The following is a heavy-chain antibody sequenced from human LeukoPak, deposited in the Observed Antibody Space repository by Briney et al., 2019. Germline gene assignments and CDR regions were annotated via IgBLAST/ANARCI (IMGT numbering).Heavy chain of an antibody. CDR3: ARFANAITMIVVVPTDNNYYYGMDV. J-gene: IGHJ6*02. Sequence: ASVTVSCKASGYTFTSYGISWVRQAPGQGLEWMGWISAYNGNTNYAQKLQGRVTITTDTSTSTAYMELRSLRSDDTAVYYCARFANAITMIVVVPTDNNYYYGMDVWGQGTTVTVSS. CDR1: GYTFTSYG. V-gene: IGHV1-18*01. D-gene: IGHD3-22*01. CDR2: ISAYNGNT.